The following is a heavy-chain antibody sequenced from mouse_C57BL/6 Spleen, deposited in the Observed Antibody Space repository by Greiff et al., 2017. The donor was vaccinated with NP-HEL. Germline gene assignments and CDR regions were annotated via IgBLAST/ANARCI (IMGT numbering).Heavy chain of an antibody. Sequence: EVKLMESGPGLVKPSQSLSLTCSVTGYSITSGYYWNWIRQFPGNKLEWMGYISYDGSNNYNPSLKNRISITRDTSKNQFFLKLNSVTTEDTATYYCARDMGDYDGAWFAYWGQGTLVTVSA. V-gene: IGHV3-6*01. CDR2: ISYDGSN. CDR1: GYSITSGYY. D-gene: IGHD2-4*01. J-gene: IGHJ3*01. CDR3: ARDMGDYDGAWFAY.